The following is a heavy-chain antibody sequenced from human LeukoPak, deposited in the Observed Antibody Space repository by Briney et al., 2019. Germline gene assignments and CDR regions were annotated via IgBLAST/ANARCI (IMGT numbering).Heavy chain of an antibody. CDR1: GGTFSSYA. CDR2: IIPILGIA. V-gene: IGHV1-69*04. J-gene: IGHJ4*02. D-gene: IGHD3-22*01. CDR3: AKTLYYYDSSGYYYPPYFDY. Sequence: ASVKVSCKASGGTFSSYAISWVRQAPGQGLEWMGRIIPILGIANYAQKFQGRVTITADKSTSTAYMELSSLRSEDTAVYYCAKTLYYYDSSGYYYPPYFDYWGQGTLVTVSS.